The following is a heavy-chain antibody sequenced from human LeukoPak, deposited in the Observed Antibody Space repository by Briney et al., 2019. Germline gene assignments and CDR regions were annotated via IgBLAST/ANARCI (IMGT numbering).Heavy chain of an antibody. CDR1: GFIFSGDS. Sequence: GGSLRLSCTTSGFIFSGDSMIWVRQAPGKGLEWVSSISSTGTYIYYADSLKDRFTISRDNAKNSLYLQMNSLRADDTAVYYCARGLAAAGTRGPYWGQGTLVTVSS. D-gene: IGHD6-13*01. CDR3: ARGLAAAGTRGPY. CDR2: ISSTGTYI. J-gene: IGHJ4*02. V-gene: IGHV3-21*01.